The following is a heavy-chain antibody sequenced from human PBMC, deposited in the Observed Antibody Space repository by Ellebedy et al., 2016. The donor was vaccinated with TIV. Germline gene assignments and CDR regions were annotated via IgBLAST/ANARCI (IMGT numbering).Heavy chain of an antibody. D-gene: IGHD3-10*01. Sequence: GGSLRLSXAASGFTFSSYWMSWVRQAPGKGLEWVANIKQDGSEKYYVDSVKGRFTISRDNAKNSVYLHMNSLRAEDTAVYYCARVPRGPDYWGQGTLVTVSS. CDR3: ARVPRGPDY. CDR2: IKQDGSEK. V-gene: IGHV3-7*01. J-gene: IGHJ4*02. CDR1: GFTFSSYW.